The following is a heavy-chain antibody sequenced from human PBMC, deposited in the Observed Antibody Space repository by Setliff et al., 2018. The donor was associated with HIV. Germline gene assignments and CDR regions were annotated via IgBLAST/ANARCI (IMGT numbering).Heavy chain of an antibody. Sequence: GESLRLSCGAFGFTFSTYSMAWVRQTPGKGLEWVSSITGSGDRTYYADSVKGRFTYSRDNSMNTLNLQMNSLRAEDTALYYCVSLLNGAFDFWGQGTMVTVSS. V-gene: IGHV3-23*01. CDR1: GFTFSTYS. J-gene: IGHJ3*01. CDR3: VSLLNGAFDF. CDR2: ITGSGDRT. D-gene: IGHD2-15*01.